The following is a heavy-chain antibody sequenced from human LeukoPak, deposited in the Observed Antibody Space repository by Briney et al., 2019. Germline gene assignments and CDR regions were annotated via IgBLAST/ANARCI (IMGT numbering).Heavy chain of an antibody. J-gene: IGHJ6*02. CDR3: ARASPIRGYSGPYGMDV. D-gene: IGHD5-12*01. V-gene: IGHV4-59*08. CDR2: IYYSGST. CDR1: GGSISSYY. Sequence: SETLSLTCTVSGGSISSYYWSWIRQPPGKGLEWIGYIYYSGSTNYNPSLKSRVTISVDTSKNQFSLKLSSVTAADTAVYYCARASPIRGYSGPYGMDVWGQGTTVTVSS.